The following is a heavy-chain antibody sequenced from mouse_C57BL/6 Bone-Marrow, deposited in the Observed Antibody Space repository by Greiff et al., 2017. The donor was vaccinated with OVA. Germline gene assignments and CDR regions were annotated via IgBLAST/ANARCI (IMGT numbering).Heavy chain of an antibody. J-gene: IGHJ4*01. V-gene: IGHV14-3*01. Sequence: EVKLLESVAELVRPGASVKLSCTASGFNIKNNYMHWVKQRPEQGLEWIGRIDPASGNTKYTQKFQGKATITADTSSNTAYLQLSSLSSEDTSIYYWSRGDDDVGYAMDYWGQGTSVTVSS. D-gene: IGHD2-4*01. CDR3: SRGDDDVGYAMDY. CDR2: IDPASGNT. CDR1: GFNIKNNY.